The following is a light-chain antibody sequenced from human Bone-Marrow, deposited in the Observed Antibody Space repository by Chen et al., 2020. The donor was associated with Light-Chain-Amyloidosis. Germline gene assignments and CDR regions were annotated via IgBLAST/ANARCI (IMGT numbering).Light chain of an antibody. Sequence: DIVMTQSPLYLPVTPGEPASISCRSSQSLLHGNGYNYLDWYLQKPGQSPQLLIYLGSNRASGVPDRFSGSGSGTDFTLNINRVEAEDVGVYYCMETLQTPWTFGQGTKVEIK. V-gene: IGKV2-28*01. CDR2: LGS. CDR3: METLQTPWT. CDR1: QSLLHGNGYNY. J-gene: IGKJ1*01.